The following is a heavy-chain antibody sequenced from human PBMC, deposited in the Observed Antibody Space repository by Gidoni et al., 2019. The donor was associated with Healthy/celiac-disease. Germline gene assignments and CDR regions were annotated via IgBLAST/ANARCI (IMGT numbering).Heavy chain of an antibody. CDR2: INHSGST. CDR1: GGSFSGYY. J-gene: IGHJ4*02. V-gene: IGHV4-34*01. Sequence: QVQLQQWGAGLLKPSETLSLTCAVYGGSFSGYYWSWIRQPPGKGLEWIGEINHSGSTNYNPSLKSRVTISVDTSKNQFSLKLSSVTAADTAVYYCARGEKGSGSYYFDYWGQGTLVTVSS. CDR3: ARGEKGSGSYYFDY. D-gene: IGHD1-26*01.